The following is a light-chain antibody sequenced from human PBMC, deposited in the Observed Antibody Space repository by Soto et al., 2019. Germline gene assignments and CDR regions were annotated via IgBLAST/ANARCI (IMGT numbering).Light chain of an antibody. CDR2: GAS. Sequence: EIVLTQSPGTLSLSPGERATLSCRASQSIVSNSLAWYQQSPGQAPRFLIYGASNRATGVPDRFSGSGSGADFTLTISRLEPEDFAVYYCQQFDTSPPYTFGQGTKLEIK. J-gene: IGKJ2*01. CDR1: QSIVSNS. V-gene: IGKV3-20*01. CDR3: QQFDTSPPYT.